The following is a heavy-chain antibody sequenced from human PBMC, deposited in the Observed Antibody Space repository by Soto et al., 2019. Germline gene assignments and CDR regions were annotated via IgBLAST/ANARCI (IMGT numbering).Heavy chain of an antibody. CDR2: INTSNDNK. V-gene: IGHV1-18*01. CDR3: ASRRRYYDRSGYDTGHLFDYYYGMDV. D-gene: IGHD3-22*01. J-gene: IGHJ6*02. Sequence: ASVKVSCKSSGYTFTNYGISWVRQAPGEGLEWVGWINTSNDNKLYAQKLQGRLTLTTDTSTSTAYMELTTLRSEDTAVYSCASRRRYYDRSGYDTGHLFDYYYGMDVWGQGTTVTVSS. CDR1: GYTFTNYG.